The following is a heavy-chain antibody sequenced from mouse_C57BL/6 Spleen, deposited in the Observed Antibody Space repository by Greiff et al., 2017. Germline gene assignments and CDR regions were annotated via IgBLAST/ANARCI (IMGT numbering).Heavy chain of an antibody. CDR2: INPSSGYT. J-gene: IGHJ3*01. D-gene: IGHD2-4*01. CDR3: ARDDYDEVWFAY. CDR1: GYTFTSYT. V-gene: IGHV1-4*01. Sequence: VQLQQSGAELARPGASVKMSCKASGYTFTSYTMHWVKQRPGQGLEWIGYINPSSGYTKYNQKFKDKATLTADKSSSTAYMQLSSLTSEDSAVYYCARDDYDEVWFAYWGQGTLVTVSA.